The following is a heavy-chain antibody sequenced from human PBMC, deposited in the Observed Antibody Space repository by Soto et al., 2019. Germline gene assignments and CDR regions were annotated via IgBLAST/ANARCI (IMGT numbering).Heavy chain of an antibody. CDR1: GGSLSSGGYY. CDR2: IYYSGST. D-gene: IGHD6-13*01. Sequence: LSLTCTVSGGSLSSGGYYWSWIRQHPGKGLEWIGYIYYSGSTYYNPSLKSRVAISVDTSKNQFSLKLSSATAADTAVYYCARGHLYSSSWYGPFDYWGQGTLVTVSS. J-gene: IGHJ4*02. V-gene: IGHV4-31*03. CDR3: ARGHLYSSSWYGPFDY.